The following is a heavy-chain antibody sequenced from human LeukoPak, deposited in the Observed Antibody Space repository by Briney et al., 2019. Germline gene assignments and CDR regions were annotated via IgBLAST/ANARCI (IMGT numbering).Heavy chain of an antibody. CDR1: GGSFSGYY. Sequence: PSETLSLTCAVYGGSFSGYYWSWIRQPPGKGLEWIGEINHSGSTNYNPSLKSRVSISVDTSKNQFSLKLSSVTAADTAVYYCARDGYARRSYYYYGMDVWGQGTTVTVSS. V-gene: IGHV4-34*01. D-gene: IGHD5-12*01. CDR3: ARDGYARRSYYYYGMDV. CDR2: INHSGST. J-gene: IGHJ6*02.